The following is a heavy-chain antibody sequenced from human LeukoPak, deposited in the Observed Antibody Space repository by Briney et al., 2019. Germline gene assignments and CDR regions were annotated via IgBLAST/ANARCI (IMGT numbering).Heavy chain of an antibody. Sequence: ASVKVSCKASGYTFTSYYMHWVRQAPGQGLEWMGIIDPRAGSTIYAQNFQGRITLAADTSTNTVYMELRSLTSEDTAIYFCARKFYFDYWGQGSLVTVSS. CDR2: IDPRAGST. CDR1: GYTFTSYY. J-gene: IGHJ4*02. V-gene: IGHV1-46*01. CDR3: ARKFYFDY.